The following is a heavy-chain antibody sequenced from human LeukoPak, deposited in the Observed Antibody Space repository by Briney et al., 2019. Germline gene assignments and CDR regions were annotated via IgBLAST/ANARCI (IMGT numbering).Heavy chain of an antibody. V-gene: IGHV3-21*01. J-gene: IGHJ4*02. Sequence: GGSLRLSCVASGFTFTTYSMNWVRLAPGKGLEWVSSISTTGDFIHYADSVKGRFTVSRDNAKNTLFLQMNSPRAEDTAVYYCVRDLYYRFDFWGQGTLVTVSS. CDR1: GFTFTTYS. D-gene: IGHD3-10*01. CDR2: ISTTGDFI. CDR3: VRDLYYRFDF.